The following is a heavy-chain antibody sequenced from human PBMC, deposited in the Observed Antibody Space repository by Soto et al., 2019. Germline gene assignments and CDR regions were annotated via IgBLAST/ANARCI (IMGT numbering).Heavy chain of an antibody. CDR3: ARSTRGGVVVIHYFDY. CDR2: IIPIFGTA. D-gene: IGHD3-22*01. Sequence: GASVKVSCKASGGTFSSYAISWVRQAPGQGLEWMGGIIPIFGTANYAQKFQGRVTITADESTSTAYMELSSLRSEDTAVYYCARSTRGGVVVIHYFDYWGQGTLVTVSS. CDR1: GGTFSSYA. J-gene: IGHJ4*02. V-gene: IGHV1-69*13.